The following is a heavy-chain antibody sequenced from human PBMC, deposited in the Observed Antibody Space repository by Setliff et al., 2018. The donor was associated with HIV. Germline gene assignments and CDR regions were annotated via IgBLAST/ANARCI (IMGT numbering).Heavy chain of an antibody. V-gene: IGHV4-61*09. CDR3: VRQGLTMNRSVPAPILYYFDY. D-gene: IGHD3-22*01. Sequence: TLSLTCTVSGGSISSGSYYWTWIRQPAGKGLEWIGHIYTSGTTDYNPSLKSRVTISLATSKNQFPLNLNSVTATDTAVYYCVRQGLTMNRSVPAPILYYFDYWGQGILVTVSS. CDR1: GGSISSGSYY. J-gene: IGHJ4*02. CDR2: IYTSGTT.